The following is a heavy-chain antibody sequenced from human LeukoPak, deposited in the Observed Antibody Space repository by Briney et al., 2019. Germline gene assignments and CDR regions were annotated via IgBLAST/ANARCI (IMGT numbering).Heavy chain of an antibody. V-gene: IGHV3-30*04. CDR2: ISYDGSNK. D-gene: IGHD3-10*01. CDR3: ARGGTMVRGVIPWFLDY. J-gene: IGHJ4*02. Sequence: GRSLRLSCAASGFTFSTYAMHWVRQAPGKGLEWEAVISYDGSNKYYADSVKGRFTISRDTSKNTVYLQMNSLRAEDTAVYYCARGGTMVRGVIPWFLDYWGQGTLVTVSS. CDR1: GFTFSTYA.